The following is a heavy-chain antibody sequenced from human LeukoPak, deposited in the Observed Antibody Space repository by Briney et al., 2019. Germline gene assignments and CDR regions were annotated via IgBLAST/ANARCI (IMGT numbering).Heavy chain of an antibody. CDR2: INAGNGNT. V-gene: IGHV1-3*01. Sequence: ASVKVSFKASGYTFINYAINWGRQAPGQRPEWIGWINAGNGNTKYSQKFQGRVTITRDTSASTAYMELSSLTSEDTGIYYCARGPRAAADDYWGQGTLVTVSS. D-gene: IGHD6-13*01. J-gene: IGHJ4*02. CDR1: GYTFINYA. CDR3: ARGPRAAADDY.